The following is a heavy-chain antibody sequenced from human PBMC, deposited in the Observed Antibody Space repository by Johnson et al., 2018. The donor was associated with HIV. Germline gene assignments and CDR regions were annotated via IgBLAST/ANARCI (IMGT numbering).Heavy chain of an antibody. J-gene: IGHJ3*02. CDR1: GFTFSSYD. D-gene: IGHD3-10*01. V-gene: IGHV3-30*18. CDR2: ISYDGSNK. Sequence: VQLVESGGGVVQPGRSLRLSCAASGFTFSSYDMHWVRQAPGKGLEWVALISYDGSNKYHADSVKGRFTISRDNSKNTLYLQMNSLRAEDTAVYYCAKSPSMVQGVPRYDAFDIWGQGTMVTVSS. CDR3: AKSPSMVQGVPRYDAFDI.